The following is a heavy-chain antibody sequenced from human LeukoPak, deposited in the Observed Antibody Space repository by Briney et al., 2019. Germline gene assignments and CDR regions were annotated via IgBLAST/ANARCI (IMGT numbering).Heavy chain of an antibody. Sequence: GGSLRLSCAASGFSFSSYGMSWVRQAPGKGLEWVSAISCSGGSTYYADSVKGRFTISRDNAKNTLYLQMNSLRAEDTALYYCAKWSSGYSSSRGDMDFWGKGTTVTVSS. J-gene: IGHJ6*03. CDR1: GFSFSSYG. V-gene: IGHV3-23*01. CDR2: ISCSGGST. D-gene: IGHD6-19*01. CDR3: AKWSSGYSSSRGDMDF.